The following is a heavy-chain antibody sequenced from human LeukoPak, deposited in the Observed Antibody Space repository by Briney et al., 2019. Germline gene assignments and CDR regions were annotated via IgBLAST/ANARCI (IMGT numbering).Heavy chain of an antibody. J-gene: IGHJ4*02. CDR2: IYSGGST. V-gene: IGHV3-66*01. Sequence: GGSLRLSCEASGFTFSSYEMNWVRQAPGKGLEWVSVIYSGGSTHYADSVKGRFTISRDNSKKTLYIQMNSLRAEDTAVYYCARAWGPYPYFDYWGQGTLVTVSS. CDR3: ARAWGPYPYFDY. CDR1: GFTFSSYE. D-gene: IGHD3-16*01.